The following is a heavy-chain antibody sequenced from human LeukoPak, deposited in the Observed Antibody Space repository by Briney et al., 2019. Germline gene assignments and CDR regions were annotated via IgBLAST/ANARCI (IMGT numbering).Heavy chain of an antibody. CDR3: ARGDSSGWFLNWFDP. CDR1: GGSFSGYY. J-gene: IGHJ5*02. CDR2: INHSGST. Sequence: PSETQSLTCAVYGGSFSGYYWSWIRQPPGKGLEWIGEINHSGSTNYNPSLKSRVTISVETPKNQLSLKLSSVTAADTAVYYCARGDSSGWFLNWFDPLGQGTLVTVSS. D-gene: IGHD6-19*01. V-gene: IGHV4-34*01.